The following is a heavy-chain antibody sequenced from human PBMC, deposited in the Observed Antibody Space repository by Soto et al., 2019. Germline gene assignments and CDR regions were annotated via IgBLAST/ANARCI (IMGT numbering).Heavy chain of an antibody. CDR1: GYTFTGYY. D-gene: IGHD1-1*01. CDR2: INPNSGGT. V-gene: IGHV1-2*04. Sequence: ASVKVSCKASGYTFTGYYMHWVRQAPGQGLEWMRWINPNSGGTNYAQKFQGWVTMTRDTSISTAYMELSRLRSDDTAVYYCATAGQLLSSFDYWGQGTLVTVSS. CDR3: ATAGQLLSSFDY. J-gene: IGHJ4*02.